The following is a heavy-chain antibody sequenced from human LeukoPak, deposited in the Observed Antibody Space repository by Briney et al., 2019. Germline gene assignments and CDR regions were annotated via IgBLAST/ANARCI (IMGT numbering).Heavy chain of an antibody. D-gene: IGHD5-18*01. Sequence: ASVKVSCKASGYTFTSYGISWVRQAPGQGLEWMGWISAYNGNTNYAQKLQGRVTMTTDTSTSTAYMELRSLRSDDTAVYYCARDKWTAMEPYYFDYWGQRTLVTVSS. CDR2: ISAYNGNT. J-gene: IGHJ4*02. V-gene: IGHV1-18*01. CDR1: GYTFTSYG. CDR3: ARDKWTAMEPYYFDY.